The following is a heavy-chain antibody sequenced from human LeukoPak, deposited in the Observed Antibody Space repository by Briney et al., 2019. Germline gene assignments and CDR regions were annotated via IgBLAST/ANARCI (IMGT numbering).Heavy chain of an antibody. Sequence: GASVKVSCKASGGTFSSYAISWVRQAPGQGLERTGGIIPIFGTANYAQKFQGRVTITTDESTSTAYMELSSLRSEDTAVYYCARGRGITGTTSYFDYWGQGTLVTVSS. D-gene: IGHD1-7*01. CDR1: GGTFSSYA. CDR2: IIPIFGTA. V-gene: IGHV1-69*05. CDR3: ARGRGITGTTSYFDY. J-gene: IGHJ4*02.